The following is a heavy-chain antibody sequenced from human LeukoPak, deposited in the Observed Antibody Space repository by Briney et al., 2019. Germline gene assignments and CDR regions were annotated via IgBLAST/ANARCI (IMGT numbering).Heavy chain of an antibody. J-gene: IGHJ5*02. V-gene: IGHV4-61*08. Sequence: PSQTLSLTCTVSGGSISSGAYYWSWIRQPPGKGLEWIGYIYYTGSTDYNASLKSRVTITVDTSKNQFSLKLSSVTAADTAVYYCARGTRSTIFEGWFDPWGQGNLVTVSS. D-gene: IGHD3-3*01. CDR3: ARGTRSTIFEGWFDP. CDR1: GGSISSGAYY. CDR2: IYYTGST.